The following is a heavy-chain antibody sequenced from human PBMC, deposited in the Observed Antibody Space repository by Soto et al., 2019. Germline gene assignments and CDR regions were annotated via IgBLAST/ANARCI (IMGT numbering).Heavy chain of an antibody. CDR3: ARSQEYSSSWYY. CDR2: IYHSGST. D-gene: IGHD6-13*01. CDR1: GGSISSGGYS. Sequence: QLQLQESGSGLVKPSQTLSLTCAVSGGSISSGGYSWSWIRQPPGKGLEWNGYIYHSGSTYYNPSLKTRVTISVDRSKNQFGLKLSSVTAADTAVYYCARSQEYSSSWYYWGQGTLVTVSS. V-gene: IGHV4-30-2*01. J-gene: IGHJ4*02.